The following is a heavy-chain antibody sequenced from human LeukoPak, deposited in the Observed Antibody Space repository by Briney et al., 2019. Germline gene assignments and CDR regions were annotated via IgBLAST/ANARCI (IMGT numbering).Heavy chain of an antibody. CDR1: GFTFSTYN. CDR2: ITSSSTYI. CDR3: ARDVQVATIYPLDY. J-gene: IGHJ4*02. D-gene: IGHD5-12*01. Sequence: AGSLRLSCAASGFTFSTYNMNWVRQAPGKGLEWVSSITSSSTYIYYADSVKGRFTISRDNAKNSLYLQMNSLRAEDTALYYCARDVQVATIYPLDYWGQGTLVTVSS. V-gene: IGHV3-21*01.